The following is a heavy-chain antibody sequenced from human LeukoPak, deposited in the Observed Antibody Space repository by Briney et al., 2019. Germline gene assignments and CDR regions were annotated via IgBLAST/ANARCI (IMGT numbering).Heavy chain of an antibody. CDR2: ISAYNGNT. Sequence: ASVKVSCKASGYTFTSYGISWVRQAHGQGLEWMGWISAYNGNTNYAQKLQGRVTMTTDTSTSTAYMELRSLRSDDTAVYYCARDQGYYDSSGYYGDAFDIWGQGTMVTVSS. CDR1: GYTFTSYG. CDR3: ARDQGYYDSSGYYGDAFDI. D-gene: IGHD3-22*01. V-gene: IGHV1-18*01. J-gene: IGHJ3*02.